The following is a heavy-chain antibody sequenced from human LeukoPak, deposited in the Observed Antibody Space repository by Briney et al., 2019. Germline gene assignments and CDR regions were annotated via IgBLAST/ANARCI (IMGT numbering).Heavy chain of an antibody. Sequence: ASVKVSRKASGYTFTGFCIHWVQQAPGQGLKWMGWIHPNSGGTNYAQKFQGRVTMTRDTSISTAYMELSRLRSDDTAVYYCARASGWSFDYWGQGTLVTVSS. CDR2: IHPNSGGT. J-gene: IGHJ4*02. CDR3: ARASGWSFDY. CDR1: GYTFTGFC. D-gene: IGHD6-19*01. V-gene: IGHV1-2*02.